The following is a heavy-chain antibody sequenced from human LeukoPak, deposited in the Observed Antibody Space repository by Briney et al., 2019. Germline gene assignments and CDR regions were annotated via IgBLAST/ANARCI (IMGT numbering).Heavy chain of an antibody. CDR3: ARRGIQLWPHDDY. CDR1: GFTFNSHE. D-gene: IGHD5-18*01. V-gene: IGHV3-48*03. Sequence: PGGSLRLSCAASGFTFNSHEMNWVRQAPGKGLEWVSYISNSGSTIYYADSVRGRFTISRDNAKNSLYLQMNSLRAEDTAVYYCARRGIQLWPHDDYWGQGTLVTVSS. J-gene: IGHJ4*02. CDR2: ISNSGSTI.